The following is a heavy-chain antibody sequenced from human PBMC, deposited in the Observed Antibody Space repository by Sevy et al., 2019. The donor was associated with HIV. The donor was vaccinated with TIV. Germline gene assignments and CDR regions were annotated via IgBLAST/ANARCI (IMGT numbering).Heavy chain of an antibody. D-gene: IGHD2-2*01. CDR1: GFTFSSYA. Sequence: GGSLRLSCAASGFTFSSYAIHWVRQAPGKGLEWVAVISYDGSKKYYADSVKGRFTISRDNSKNRMYLQMNSLRVEDTAVYYCARDRSSSWINYYFDYWGQGTLVTVSS. J-gene: IGHJ4*02. CDR3: ARDRSSSWINYYFDY. CDR2: ISYDGSKK. V-gene: IGHV3-30*04.